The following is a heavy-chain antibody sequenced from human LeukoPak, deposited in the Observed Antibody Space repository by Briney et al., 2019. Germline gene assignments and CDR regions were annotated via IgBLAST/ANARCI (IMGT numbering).Heavy chain of an antibody. D-gene: IGHD6-19*01. J-gene: IGHJ4*02. V-gene: IGHV5-51*01. CDR1: GYSFTTCW. CDR2: IYPSDSDT. Sequence: GESLKISCKGSGYSFTTCWIGWVRQTPGKGLEWMGIIYPSDSDTRYSPSFQGQVPFSVDKSINTAYLQWSSLSASDTAMYYCARFTTGWFPIDYWGQGTLVTVSS. CDR3: ARFTTGWFPIDY.